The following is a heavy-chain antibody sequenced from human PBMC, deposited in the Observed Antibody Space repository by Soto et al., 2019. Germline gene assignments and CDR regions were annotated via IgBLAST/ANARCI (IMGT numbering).Heavy chain of an antibody. J-gene: IGHJ5*02. CDR3: AHGQWLGPEYNWFDP. D-gene: IGHD6-19*01. Sequence: QITLKESGPTLVKPTQTLTLTCTFSGFSLSTSGVGVGWIRQPPGKALEWLALIYWDDDKRYSPSLKSRLTITKETSKNQVVLTMTNMDPVDTATYYCAHGQWLGPEYNWFDPWGQGTLVTVSS. V-gene: IGHV2-5*02. CDR1: GFSLSTSGVG. CDR2: IYWDDDK.